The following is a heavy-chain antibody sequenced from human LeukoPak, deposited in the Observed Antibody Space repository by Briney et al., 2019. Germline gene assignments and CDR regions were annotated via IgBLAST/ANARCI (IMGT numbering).Heavy chain of an antibody. CDR1: GFTFSGCG. CDR2: VSYDGSNK. V-gene: IGHV3-30*18. J-gene: IGHJ4*02. D-gene: IGHD5-24*01. Sequence: AGGSLRLSCAASGFTFSGCGMHWVRQAPGQGLEWVAVVSYDGSNKYYGDSVKGRFTISRDNSKNTLYLQMNTLRAEDTAVYYCAKAGLGMATPMDLWGQGILVTVSS. CDR3: AKAGLGMATPMDL.